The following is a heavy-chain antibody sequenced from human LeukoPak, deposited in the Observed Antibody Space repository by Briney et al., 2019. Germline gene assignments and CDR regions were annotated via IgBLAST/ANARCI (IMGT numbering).Heavy chain of an antibody. CDR2: IKQAGSEK. J-gene: IGHJ4*02. Sequence: PGGSLRLSCAASGFTFSNYWMSWVRQAPGKGLEWVANIKQAGSEKYYVDSVKGRFTISRDNAKNSLYLQMNSLRAEDTAVYYCARATYCSSTSCYVFVDFDSWGQGTLVTVSS. V-gene: IGHV3-7*01. D-gene: IGHD2-2*01. CDR3: ARATYCSSTSCYVFVDFDS. CDR1: GFTFSNYW.